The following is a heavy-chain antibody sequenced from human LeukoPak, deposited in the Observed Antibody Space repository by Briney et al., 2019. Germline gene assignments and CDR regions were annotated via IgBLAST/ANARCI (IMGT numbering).Heavy chain of an antibody. CDR1: GFSFSVFW. CDR3: AKDAGGGGSGSSYYYYYYMDV. CDR2: IKTDGSIT. Sequence: GGSLRLSCAASGFSFSVFWMHWVRQVPGKGPVWVSRIKTDGSITDYADSVKGRFTVSRDNSKSTLYLQMNSLRAEDTAVYYCAKDAGGGGSGSSYYYYYYMDVWGKGTTVTISS. D-gene: IGHD3-10*01. V-gene: IGHV3-74*01. J-gene: IGHJ6*03.